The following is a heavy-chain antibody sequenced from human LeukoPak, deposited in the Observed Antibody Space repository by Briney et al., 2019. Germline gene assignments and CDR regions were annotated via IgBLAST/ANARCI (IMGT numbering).Heavy chain of an antibody. CDR3: VRGSSSY. CDR2: IDPDGSDI. J-gene: IGHJ4*02. Sequence: GGSLRLSCAASGFTFSDYYMSWIRQAPGKGLEWVANIDPDGSDIYYVDSVKGRFTVSRDNAKNSLYLQVNSLRVEDTATYYCVRGSSSYWGQGTLVTV. CDR1: GFTFSDYY. V-gene: IGHV3-7*04.